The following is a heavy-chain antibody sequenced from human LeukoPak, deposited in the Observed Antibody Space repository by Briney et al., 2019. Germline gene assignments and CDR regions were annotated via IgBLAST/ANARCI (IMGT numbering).Heavy chain of an antibody. J-gene: IGHJ5*02. CDR3: ARDWRTIFGVVIQFDP. V-gene: IGHV1-2*02. D-gene: IGHD3-3*01. CDR1: GYTFTGYY. Sequence: ASVKVSCKASGYTFTGYYMHWVRQAPGQGLEWMGWINPNSGGTNYAQKYQGRVTMTRDTSISTAYMELSRLRSDDTAVYYCARDWRTIFGVVIQFDPWGQGTLVTVSS. CDR2: INPNSGGT.